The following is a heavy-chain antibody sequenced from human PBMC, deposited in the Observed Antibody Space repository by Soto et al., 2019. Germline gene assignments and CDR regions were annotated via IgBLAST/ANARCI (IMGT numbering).Heavy chain of an antibody. J-gene: IGHJ6*02. V-gene: IGHV4-59*01. CDR2: IHYSGST. Sequence: SETLSLTCAVSGDSITDNYWSWVRQPPEKGLEWIGYIHYSGSTKYNPSLKGRVTISIDTSKKHFFLRLTSVTAADTAVYYCARVTYGVVETSMDVWGPGTTVTVSS. CDR3: ARVTYGVVETSMDV. D-gene: IGHD3-3*01. CDR1: GDSITDNY.